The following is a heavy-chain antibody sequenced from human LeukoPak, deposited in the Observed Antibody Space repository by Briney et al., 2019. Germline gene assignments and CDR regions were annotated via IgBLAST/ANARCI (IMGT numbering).Heavy chain of an antibody. J-gene: IGHJ6*03. CDR2: INPNSGGT. Sequence: ASVKVSCKASGYTFTSYGISWVRQAPGQGLEWMGWINPNSGGTNYAQKFQGRVTMTRDTSISTAYMELSRLRSDDTAVYYCASNGLATYYYYYMDVWGKGTTVTVSS. CDR3: ASNGLATYYYYYMDV. V-gene: IGHV1-2*02. CDR1: GYTFTSYG. D-gene: IGHD2-8*01.